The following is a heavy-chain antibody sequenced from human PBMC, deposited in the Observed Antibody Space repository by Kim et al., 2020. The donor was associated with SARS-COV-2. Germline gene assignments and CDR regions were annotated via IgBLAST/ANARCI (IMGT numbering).Heavy chain of an antibody. CDR3: ASFWALGSIWWVVFDY. D-gene: IGHD6-13*01. J-gene: IGHJ4*02. V-gene: IGHV4-39*01. CDR2: IYYSGST. Sequence: SETLSLTCTVSGGSISSSSYYWGWIRQPPGKGLEWIGSIYYSGSTYYNPSLKSRVTISVDTSKNQFSLKLSSVTAADTAVYYCASFWALGSIWWVVFDYWGQGTLVTVSS. CDR1: GGSISSSSYY.